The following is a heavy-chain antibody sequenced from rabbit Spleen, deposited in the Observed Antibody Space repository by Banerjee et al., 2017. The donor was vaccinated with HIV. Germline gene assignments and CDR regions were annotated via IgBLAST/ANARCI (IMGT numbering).Heavy chain of an antibody. CDR1: GIDFRDAVY. CDR2: VFLGSTGNT. Sequence: QSLEESGGDLVKPGASLTLTCSGSGIDFRDAVYMCWVRQAPGKGLEWIACVFLGSTGNTYYANWVNGRFTISKTSSTTATLQMTSLTVADTATYFCARNYVNVLDPWGPGTLVTVS. CDR3: ARNYVNVLDP. V-gene: IGHV1S40*01. D-gene: IGHD1-1*01. J-gene: IGHJ6*02.